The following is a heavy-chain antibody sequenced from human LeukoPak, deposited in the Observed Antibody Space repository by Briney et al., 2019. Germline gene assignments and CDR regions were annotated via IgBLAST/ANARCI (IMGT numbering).Heavy chain of an antibody. D-gene: IGHD5-18*01. CDR1: GGSISSSRDY. Sequence: SETLSLTCTVSGGSISSSRDYWAWLRQPPGKGLEWIANIYYSGSTWSSLKSRVTISIDTSKNKFSLKLSSVTAADTAVYYCARAGYSYGYVDYWGQGTLVTVSS. CDR3: ARAGYSYGYVDY. J-gene: IGHJ4*02. CDR2: IYYSGST. V-gene: IGHV4-39*07.